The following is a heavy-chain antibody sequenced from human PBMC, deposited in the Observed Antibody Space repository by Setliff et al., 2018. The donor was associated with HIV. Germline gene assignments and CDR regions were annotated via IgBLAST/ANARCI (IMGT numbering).Heavy chain of an antibody. D-gene: IGHD1-26*01. J-gene: IGHJ4*02. CDR1: GFAFSDNW. CDR3: VRDPIEGYPDYFDY. Sequence: GGSLRLSCTASGFAFSDNWIHWVRQVPGKGLVWVSHISPDATIAGSGDSVKGRFTMSRDNAKNTAYLHMNSLRPEDTATYYCVRDPIEGYPDYFDYWGQGTLVTVSS. CDR2: ISPDATIA. V-gene: IGHV3-74*01.